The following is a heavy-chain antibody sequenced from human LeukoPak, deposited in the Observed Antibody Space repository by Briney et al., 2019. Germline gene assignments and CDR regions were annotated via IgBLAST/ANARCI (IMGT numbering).Heavy chain of an antibody. CDR1: GGSISSYY. V-gene: IGHV4-59*12. CDR3: AREIAAAGRMEFDY. D-gene: IGHD6-13*01. Sequence: PSETLSLTCTVSGGSISSYYWSWIRQPPGKGLEWIGYIYHSGSTYYNPSLKSRVTISVDRSKNQFSLKLSSVTAADTAVYYCAREIAAAGRMEFDYWGQGTLVTVSS. J-gene: IGHJ4*02. CDR2: IYHSGST.